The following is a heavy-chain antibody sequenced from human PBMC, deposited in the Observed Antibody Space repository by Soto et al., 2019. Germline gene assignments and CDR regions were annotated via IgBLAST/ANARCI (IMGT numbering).Heavy chain of an antibody. D-gene: IGHD3-22*01. CDR1: GGSISSYY. J-gene: IGHJ4*02. CDR2: IYYSGST. CDR3: ARGGEYYDSIGHDY. Sequence: SETLSLTCTVSGGSISSYYWSWIRQPPGKGLEWIGYIYYSGSTNYNPSLKSRVTISVDTSKNQFPLKLSSVTAADTAVYYCARGGEYYDSIGHDYWGQGTLVTVSS. V-gene: IGHV4-59*01.